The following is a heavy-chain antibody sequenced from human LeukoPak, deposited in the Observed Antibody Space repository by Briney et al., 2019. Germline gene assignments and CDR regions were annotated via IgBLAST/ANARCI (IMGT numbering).Heavy chain of an antibody. J-gene: IGHJ4*02. CDR1: GGSISSYY. D-gene: IGHD3-22*01. CDR2: IYYSGST. V-gene: IGHV4-59*08. CDR3: ARLYYDSSGYYYYFDY. Sequence: SETLSLTCTVSGGSISSYYWSWIRQPPGKGLEWIGYIYYSGSTNYNPSLKSRVTTSVDTSKNHFSLNLSSVTAADTAVYYCARLYYDSSGYYYYFDYWGQGTLVTVSS.